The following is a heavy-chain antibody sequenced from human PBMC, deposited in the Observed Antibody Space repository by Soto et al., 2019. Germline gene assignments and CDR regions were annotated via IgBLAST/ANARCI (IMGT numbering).Heavy chain of an antibody. J-gene: IGHJ4*02. V-gene: IGHV3-21*01. Sequence: GGSLRLSCSASGFTFSSYSMNWVRQAPGKGLEWVSSISSSSSYIYYADSLKGRFTISRDNAKNSLFLQMNSLRAEDTAVYYCARGSPDGGNSDIDYRGQRTLVTVSA. CDR3: ARGSPDGGNSDIDY. CDR1: GFTFSSYS. CDR2: ISSSSSYI. D-gene: IGHD2-21*02.